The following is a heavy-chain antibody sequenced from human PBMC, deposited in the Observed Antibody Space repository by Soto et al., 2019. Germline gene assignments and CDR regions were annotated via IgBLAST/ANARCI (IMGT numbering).Heavy chain of an antibody. J-gene: IGHJ2*01. D-gene: IGHD3-9*01. CDR1: GGSFSGYY. CDR2: INDRGSI. Sequence: QVQLQQWGAGPLRPLETLSLTCGVSGGSFSGYYWAWIRQSPGKGLEWLGEINDRGSINYNPSLNSGVSFSVDTSKNHYTLNLRSVTAADTAVYYCARESHDILTGPPWVWYFDLWGRGTLVTVSS. CDR3: ARESHDILTGPPWVWYFDL. V-gene: IGHV4-34*01.